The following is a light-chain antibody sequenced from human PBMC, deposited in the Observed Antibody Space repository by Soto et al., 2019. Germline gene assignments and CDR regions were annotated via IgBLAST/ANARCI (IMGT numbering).Light chain of an antibody. V-gene: IGKV3-15*01. CDR3: QHYNNWPRT. CDR2: GAS. J-gene: IGKJ1*01. CDR1: QSVSSN. Sequence: EIVMTQSPATLSVSPGERATLSCRASQSVSSNLAWYQQKPGQAPRLLIYGASTRAAGIPARFSGSRSGTEFTLTISSLQSDDVAVYYCQHYNNWPRTFGHGTKVEIK.